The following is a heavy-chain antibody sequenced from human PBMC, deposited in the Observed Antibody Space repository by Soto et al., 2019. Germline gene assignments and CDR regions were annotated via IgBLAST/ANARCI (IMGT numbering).Heavy chain of an antibody. D-gene: IGHD3-3*01. CDR2: INHTGGT. CDR3: ATRITVFGLLIPPFDP. V-gene: IGHV4-34*01. CDR1: GGSVNGYY. J-gene: IGHJ5*02. Sequence: XETLSLTCSVYGGSVNGYYWNWIRQPPGKGLDWIGEINHTGGTHYNPSLKSRVTMSVDTSKNQFSLRLSSVTAADTAIYCCATRITVFGLLIPPFDPWGQGTQVTVSS.